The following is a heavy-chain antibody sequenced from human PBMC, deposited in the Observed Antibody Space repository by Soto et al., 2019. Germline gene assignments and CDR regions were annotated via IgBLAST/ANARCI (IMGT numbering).Heavy chain of an antibody. V-gene: IGHV1-69*06. CDR1: GGTFSSYA. Sequence: QVQLVQSGAEVKKPGSSVKVSCKASGGTFSSYAISWVRQAPGQGLEWMGGIIPIFGTANYAQKFQGRVTITADKSTSTAYMELSSLRSEDTAVYYCARYCSCGSCYSEMGYYYYYGMDVWGQGTTVTVSS. CDR3: ARYCSCGSCYSEMGYYYYYGMDV. D-gene: IGHD2-15*01. J-gene: IGHJ6*02. CDR2: IIPIFGTA.